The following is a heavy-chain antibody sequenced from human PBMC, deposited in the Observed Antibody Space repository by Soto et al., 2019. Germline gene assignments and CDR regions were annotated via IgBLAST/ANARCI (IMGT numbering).Heavy chain of an antibody. CDR3: ARDRNWVDP. Sequence: GASVKVSCKASGGTFSSYTISWVRQAPGQGLEWMGRMSTINGNTNYAQKLQGRVTMTTDTSTSTANMELRSLRPDDTAVYFCARDRNWVDPWGQGTLVTVSS. V-gene: IGHV1-18*01. J-gene: IGHJ5*02. CDR1: GGTFSSYT. CDR2: MSTINGNT.